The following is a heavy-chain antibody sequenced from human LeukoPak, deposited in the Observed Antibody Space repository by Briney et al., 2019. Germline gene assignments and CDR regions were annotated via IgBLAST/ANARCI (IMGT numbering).Heavy chain of an antibody. CDR1: GYTFTSYG. Sequence: ASVKVSCKASGYTFTSYGISWVRQAPGQGLEWMGWISAYNGNTNYAQKLQGRVTMTTDTSTSTAYMELRSLRSDDTAGYYCAREEAAAGPFDYWGQGTLVTVSS. J-gene: IGHJ4*02. D-gene: IGHD6-13*01. CDR2: ISAYNGNT. V-gene: IGHV1-18*01. CDR3: AREEAAAGPFDY.